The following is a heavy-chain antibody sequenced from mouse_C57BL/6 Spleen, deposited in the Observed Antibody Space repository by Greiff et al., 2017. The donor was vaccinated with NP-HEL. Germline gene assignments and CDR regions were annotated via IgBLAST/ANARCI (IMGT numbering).Heavy chain of an antibody. CDR2: INPNNGGT. D-gene: IGHD2-2*01. V-gene: IGHV1-26*01. CDR3: ARHYGYDKGSY. CDR1: GYTFTDYY. J-gene: IGHJ4*01. Sequence: EVQLQQSGPELVKPGASVKISCKASGYTFTDYYMNWVKQSHGKRLAWIGDINPNNGGTSYNQKFKGKATLTVDKSSSTAYMELRSLTAEDATDDYGARHYGYDKGSYGGQGTPVTVSA.